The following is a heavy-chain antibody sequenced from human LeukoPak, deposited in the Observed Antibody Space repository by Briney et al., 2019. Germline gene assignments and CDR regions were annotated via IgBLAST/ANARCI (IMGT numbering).Heavy chain of an antibody. D-gene: IGHD6-13*01. CDR2: ISGGGGST. Sequence: GGSLRLSCAASGFTLSSCAMNWVRQAPGKGLEWVSAISGGGGSTYYADPVEGRFTISRDNSKNTLYLQMNSLRAEDTAVYYCAKTPGITAAGPDYWGQGTLVTVSS. CDR3: AKTPGITAAGPDY. CDR1: GFTLSSCA. J-gene: IGHJ4*02. V-gene: IGHV3-23*01.